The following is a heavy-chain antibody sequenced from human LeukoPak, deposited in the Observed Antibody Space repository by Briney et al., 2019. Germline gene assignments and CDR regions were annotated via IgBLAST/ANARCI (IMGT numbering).Heavy chain of an antibody. Sequence: PSETLSLTCTVSGGSISSSSYYWGWIRQPPGKGLEWIGYIYYSGSTNYNPSLKSRVTISVDTSKNQFSLKLSSVTAADTAVYYCARDYGLGDYGGFDYWGQGTLVTVSS. V-gene: IGHV4-61*01. D-gene: IGHD4-23*01. CDR1: GGSISSSSYY. J-gene: IGHJ4*02. CDR3: ARDYGLGDYGGFDY. CDR2: IYYSGST.